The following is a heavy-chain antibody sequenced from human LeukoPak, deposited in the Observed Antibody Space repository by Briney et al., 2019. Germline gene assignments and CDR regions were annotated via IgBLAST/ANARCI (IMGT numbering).Heavy chain of an antibody. D-gene: IGHD3-9*01. CDR1: GYTFTDYY. J-gene: IGHJ4*02. CDR2: INDNSGGT. CDR3: ARDSAATGLSFDY. V-gene: IGHV1-2*02. Sequence: ASVKVSCKASGYTFTDYYMHWFRLAPGQGLEWMGEINDNSGGTKYAQKFQGRVTLTRDTSITTAYLELSSLISVDTAIYYCARDSAATGLSFDYWGQGTLVTVSS.